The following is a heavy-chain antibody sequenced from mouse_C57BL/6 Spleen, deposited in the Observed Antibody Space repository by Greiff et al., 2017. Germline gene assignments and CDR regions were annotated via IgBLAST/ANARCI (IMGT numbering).Heavy chain of an antibody. D-gene: IGHD1-1*01. J-gene: IGHJ4*01. CDR1: GYAFSSYW. CDR2: IYPGDGDT. V-gene: IGHV1-80*01. CDR3: ARDYYGSSYEGYYAMDY. Sequence: QVQLQQSGAELVKPGASVKISCKASGYAFSSYWMNWVKQRPGKGLEWIGQIYPGDGDTNYNAKFKGKATLTADKSSSTAYMRLSSLTSEDSAVYFCARDYYGSSYEGYYAMDYWGQGASVTVSS.